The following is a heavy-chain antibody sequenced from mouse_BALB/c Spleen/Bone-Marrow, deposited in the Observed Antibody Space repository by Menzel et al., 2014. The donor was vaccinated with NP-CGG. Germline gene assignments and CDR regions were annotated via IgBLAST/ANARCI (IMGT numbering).Heavy chain of an antibody. V-gene: IGHV1S81*02. CDR1: GYTFTSYY. Sequence: QVQLQQPGAELVKPGASVKLSCKASGYTFTSYYIYWVKQRPGQGLEWIGEINPSNGGTNFNEKFKSKATLTVDKSSSTAYMQLSSPTSEDSAVYYCTRSRRAMDYWGQGTSVTVSS. CDR2: INPSNGGT. CDR3: TRSRRAMDY. J-gene: IGHJ4*01. D-gene: IGHD2-12*01.